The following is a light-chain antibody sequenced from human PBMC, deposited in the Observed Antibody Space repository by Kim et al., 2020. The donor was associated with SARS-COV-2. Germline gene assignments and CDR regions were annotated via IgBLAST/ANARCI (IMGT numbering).Light chain of an antibody. V-gene: IGKV3-15*01. CDR2: DAS. CDR1: QSVSSN. CDR3: QQYDDWPPWT. Sequence: PGETATLSCRASQSVSSNVAWYQQKPGQAPRLLIYDASTRATGIPARFSGSGSGTDFTLTISSLQSEDLAVYHCQQYDDWPPWTFGQGTKVDIK. J-gene: IGKJ1*01.